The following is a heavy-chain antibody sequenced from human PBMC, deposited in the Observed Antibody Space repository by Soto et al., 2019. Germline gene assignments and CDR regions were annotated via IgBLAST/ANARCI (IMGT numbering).Heavy chain of an antibody. V-gene: IGHV3-48*02. CDR1: GFTFSSYS. CDR2: ISSSSSTI. Sequence: GGSLRLSCAASGFTFSSYSMNWVRQAPGKGLEWVSYISSSSSTIYYADSVKGRFTISRDNAKNSLYLQMNSLRDEDTAVYYCVSPRPHYYDSSGYYLWGQGTTVTVSS. CDR3: VSPRPHYYDSSGYYL. J-gene: IGHJ6*02. D-gene: IGHD3-22*01.